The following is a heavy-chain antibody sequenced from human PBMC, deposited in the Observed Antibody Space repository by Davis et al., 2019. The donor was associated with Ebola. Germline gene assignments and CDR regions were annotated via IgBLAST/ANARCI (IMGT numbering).Heavy chain of an antibody. CDR3: AGYGDYFLG. CDR1: GGFFSGYY. V-gene: IGHV4-34*01. Sequence: MPSETLSLTCAVYGGFFSGYYWSWIRQPPGKGLEWIGEINHSGSTFYTPSLKSRVTISVDRSKNQFSLKLTSVTAADTAVYYCAGYGDYFLGWGQGTLVTVSS. D-gene: IGHD4-17*01. CDR2: INHSGST. J-gene: IGHJ4*02.